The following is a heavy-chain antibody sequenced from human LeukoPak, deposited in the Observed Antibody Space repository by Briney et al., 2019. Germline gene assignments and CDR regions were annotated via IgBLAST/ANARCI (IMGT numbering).Heavy chain of an antibody. CDR2: INPNSGGT. V-gene: IGHV1-2*02. Sequence: ASLKDSCKASGYTFTGYYMYWVRQAPGQRLEWMGWINPNSGGTNYAQKFQGRVTMTRDTSISTAYMELSRLRSDDTAVYYCASGIAVAGTYAFDIWGQGTMVTVSS. J-gene: IGHJ3*02. D-gene: IGHD6-19*01. CDR3: ASGIAVAGTYAFDI. CDR1: GYTFTGYY.